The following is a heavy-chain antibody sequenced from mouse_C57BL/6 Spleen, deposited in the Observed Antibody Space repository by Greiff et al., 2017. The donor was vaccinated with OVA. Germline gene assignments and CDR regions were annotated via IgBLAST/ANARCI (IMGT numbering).Heavy chain of an antibody. CDR2: ISSGSSTL. D-gene: IGHD1-1*01. J-gene: IGHJ1*03. Sequence: EVHLVESGGGLVKPGGSLKLSCAASGFTFSDYGMHWVRQAPEKGLEWVAYISSGSSTLYYADTVKGRFTISRDNAKNTLFLQMTSLRSEDTAMYYCARQDYGSSYWYFDVWGTGTTVTVSS. CDR3: ARQDYGSSYWYFDV. CDR1: GFTFSDYG. V-gene: IGHV5-17*01.